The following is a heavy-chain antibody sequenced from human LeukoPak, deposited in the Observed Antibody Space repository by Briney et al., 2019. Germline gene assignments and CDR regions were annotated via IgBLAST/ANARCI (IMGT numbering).Heavy chain of an antibody. Sequence: GASVKVSCKVSGYTLTELSMHWVRQAPGKGLEWMGGFDPEDGETIYAQKFQGRVTMTEDTSTDTAYMELSSLRSEDTAVYCCATVTMIQYWYFDLWGRGTLVTVSS. CDR2: FDPEDGET. CDR1: GYTLTELS. CDR3: ATVTMIQYWYFDL. D-gene: IGHD3-22*01. J-gene: IGHJ2*01. V-gene: IGHV1-24*01.